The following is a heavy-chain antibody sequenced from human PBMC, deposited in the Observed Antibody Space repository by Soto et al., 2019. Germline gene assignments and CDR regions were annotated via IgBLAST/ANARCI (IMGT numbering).Heavy chain of an antibody. CDR1: GGSFSGYY. CDR2: INHSGST. D-gene: IGHD6-13*01. V-gene: IGHV4-34*01. CDR3: ARASRIWYPGFAP. J-gene: IGHJ5*02. Sequence: QVQLQQWGAGLLKPSETMYLTCAVYGGSFSGYYWSWIRQNPGKGLEWIGEINHSGSTNYNPSLKRRVTISVDTSKNQFSLRLSSVTAAETAVYYGARASRIWYPGFAPGGQGTLVTVSS.